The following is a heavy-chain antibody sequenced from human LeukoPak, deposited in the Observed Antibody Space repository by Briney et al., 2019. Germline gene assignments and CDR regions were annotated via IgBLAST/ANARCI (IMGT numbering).Heavy chain of an antibody. J-gene: IGHJ4*02. CDR2: IYHSGST. CDR1: GGSISSSNW. Sequence: SETLSLTCAVSGGSISSSNWWSWVRQPPGKGLEWIGEIYHSGSTNYNPPLKSRVTISVDKSKNQFSLKLSSVTAADTAVYYCARVRGPLAAADYWGQGTLVTVSS. D-gene: IGHD6-13*01. CDR3: ARVRGPLAAADY. V-gene: IGHV4-4*02.